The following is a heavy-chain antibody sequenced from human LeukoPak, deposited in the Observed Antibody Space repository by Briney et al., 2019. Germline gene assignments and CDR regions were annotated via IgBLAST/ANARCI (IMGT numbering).Heavy chain of an antibody. J-gene: IGHJ4*02. CDR3: ARGETSSYDY. D-gene: IGHD2-2*01. CDR1: GFTVSINY. CDR2: IYSGGNT. V-gene: IGHV3-53*01. Sequence: GGSLRLSCAASGFTVSINYMSWVRQAPGKGLEWVSVIYSGGNTYYADSVKGRFTISRDNSKNTVYLQMNSLRAEDTAGYYCARGETSSYDYWGQGTLVTVSS.